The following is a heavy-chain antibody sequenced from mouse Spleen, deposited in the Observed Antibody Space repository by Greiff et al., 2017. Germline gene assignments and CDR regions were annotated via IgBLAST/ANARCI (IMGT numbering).Heavy chain of an antibody. CDR3: ARCDTTVVEGFDY. Sequence: QVQLQQPGAELVKPGASVKLSCKASGYTFTSYWMQWVKQRPGQGLEWIGEIDPSDSYTNYNQKFKGKATLTVDTSSSTAYMQLSSLTSEDSAVYYCARCDTTVVEGFDYWGQGTTLTVSS. CDR1: GYTFTSYW. J-gene: IGHJ2*01. V-gene: IGHV1-50*01. D-gene: IGHD1-1*01. CDR2: IDPSDSYT.